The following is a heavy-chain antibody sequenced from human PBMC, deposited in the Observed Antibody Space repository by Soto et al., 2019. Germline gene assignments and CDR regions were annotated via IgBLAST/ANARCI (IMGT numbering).Heavy chain of an antibody. D-gene: IGHD6-13*01. CDR1: WFTFYDFG. J-gene: IGHJ4*02. CDR3: ARGLSSSWYATGY. V-gene: IGHV3-20*04. CDR2: INWNGGST. Sequence: SGGSPRLSCATPWFTFYDFGMRWVPPAPGKGLEWVSGINWNGGSTGYADSVKGRFTISRDNAKNSLYLQMNSLRAEDTALYYCARGLSSSWYATGYWGQGTLVTVSS.